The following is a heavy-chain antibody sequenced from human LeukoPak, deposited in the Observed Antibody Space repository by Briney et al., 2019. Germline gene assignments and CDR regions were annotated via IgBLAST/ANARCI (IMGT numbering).Heavy chain of an antibody. J-gene: IGHJ6*02. CDR1: GFTFSSYS. D-gene: IGHD6-13*01. CDR3: AREYSSRYYGMDV. Sequence: TGGSLRLSCAASGFTFSSYSMNWVRQAPGKGLEWVSSISSCSSYIYYADSVKGRFTISRDNAKNSLYLQMNSLRAEDTAVYYCAREYSSRYYGMDVWGQGTTVTVSS. V-gene: IGHV3-21*01. CDR2: ISSCSSYI.